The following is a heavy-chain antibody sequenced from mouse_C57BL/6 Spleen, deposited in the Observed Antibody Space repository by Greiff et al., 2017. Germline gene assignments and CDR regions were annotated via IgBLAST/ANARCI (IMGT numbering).Heavy chain of an antibody. CDR2: IYPRDGST. CDR1: GYTFTSYD. V-gene: IGHV1-85*01. Sequence: QVQLQQSGPELVKPGASVKLSCKASGYTFTSYDINWVKQRPGQGLEWIGWIYPRDGSTKYTEKFKGKATLTVDTSSSTAYMELHSLTSEDSAVYFCARESYGSSYEGVWFAYWGQGTLVTVSA. CDR3: ARESYGSSYEGVWFAY. J-gene: IGHJ3*01. D-gene: IGHD1-1*01.